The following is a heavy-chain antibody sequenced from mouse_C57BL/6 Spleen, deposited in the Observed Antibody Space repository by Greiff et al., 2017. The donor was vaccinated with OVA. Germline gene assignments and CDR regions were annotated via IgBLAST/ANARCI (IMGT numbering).Heavy chain of an antibody. D-gene: IGHD1-1*01. CDR3: ARHLYYYGSSPYYFDY. Sequence: EVKLMESGGGLVKPGGSLKLSCAASGFTFSSYTMSWVRQTPEKRLEWVATISGGGGNTYYPDSVKGRFTISRDNAKNTLYLQMSSLRSEDTALYYCARHLYYYGSSPYYFDYWGQGTTLTVSS. V-gene: IGHV5-9*01. CDR1: GFTFSSYT. CDR2: ISGGGGNT. J-gene: IGHJ2*01.